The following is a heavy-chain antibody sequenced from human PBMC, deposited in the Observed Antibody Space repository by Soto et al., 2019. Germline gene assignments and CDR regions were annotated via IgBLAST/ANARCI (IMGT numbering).Heavy chain of an antibody. D-gene: IGHD1-1*01. CDR2: IYSSGST. V-gene: IGHV4-4*07. Sequence: PSGTLSLTCAASGASLNNYAWSWARQPPGKGLEWVGRIYSSGSTKYNPSLESRLTMSVDTSKNQFSLMLRSVTAADEPAVYCSRGSHATGDWGQGTLVTVSS. J-gene: IGHJ4*01. CDR1: GASLNNYA. CDR3: SRGSHATGD.